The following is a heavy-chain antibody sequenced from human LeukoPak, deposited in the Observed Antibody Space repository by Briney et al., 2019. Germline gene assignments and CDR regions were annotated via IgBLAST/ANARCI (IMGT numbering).Heavy chain of an antibody. CDR1: GFTFSHYG. D-gene: IGHD4-11*01. V-gene: IGHV3-33*01. CDR2: LWSDGSDK. J-gene: IGHJ1*01. CDR3: ARDAQRGFDYSNSLQN. Sequence: GGSLRLSCAASGFTFSHYGMPWVRQTAGPRLEGVAVLWSDGSDKYYAKSVKGRFTISRDNSKNSLFLQMNSLRAEDTAVYYCARDAQRGFDYSNSLQNWGQGILVTVSS.